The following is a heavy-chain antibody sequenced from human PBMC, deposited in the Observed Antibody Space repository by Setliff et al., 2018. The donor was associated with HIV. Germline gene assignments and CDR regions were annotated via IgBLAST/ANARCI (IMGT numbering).Heavy chain of an antibody. CDR3: AIIIRDTSGWYGRLDY. J-gene: IGHJ4*02. Sequence: ASVKVSCKTSGYTFTNHGINWVRQAPGQGLEWMGWSSTSNENTYYAEKFQGRVTMTTDTSTNTAYLDLGSLRSDDTAIYYCAIIIRDTSGWYGRLDYLGQGTLVTVSS. CDR2: SSTSNENT. V-gene: IGHV1-18*01. CDR1: GYTFTNHG. D-gene: IGHD6-19*01.